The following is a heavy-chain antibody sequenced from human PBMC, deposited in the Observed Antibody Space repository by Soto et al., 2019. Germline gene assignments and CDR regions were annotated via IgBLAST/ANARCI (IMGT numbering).Heavy chain of an antibody. Sequence: QITLKESGPTLVKPTQTLTLTCTFSGFSLSTGGVGVGWIRQPPGKALEWLALIYWDNDKRYSPSLKSRLTVTKDTSKNQVVLTMTNMDPVDTATYYCVQSRCGGDCLRSYSSHYYYCVDVWGQGTTVTVFS. D-gene: IGHD2-21*02. V-gene: IGHV2-5*02. J-gene: IGHJ6*02. CDR2: IYWDNDK. CDR1: GFSLSTGGVG. CDR3: VQSRCGGDCLRSYSSHYYYCVDV.